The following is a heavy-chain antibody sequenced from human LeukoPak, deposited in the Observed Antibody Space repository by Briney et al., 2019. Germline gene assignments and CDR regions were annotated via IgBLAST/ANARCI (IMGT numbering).Heavy chain of an antibody. CDR2: ITTNGDIR. V-gene: IGHV3-23*01. Sequence: PGGSLRLSCAASGFTFSDYVMNWVRQAPGKGLQWVAAITTNGDIRYYPDSVKGRFIISRDNSKNTLYLQMTSLRAEDTALYFCSRDVLYNGCDRWGQGTLVTVSS. D-gene: IGHD5-24*01. CDR3: SRDVLYNGCDR. J-gene: IGHJ4*02. CDR1: GFTFSDYV.